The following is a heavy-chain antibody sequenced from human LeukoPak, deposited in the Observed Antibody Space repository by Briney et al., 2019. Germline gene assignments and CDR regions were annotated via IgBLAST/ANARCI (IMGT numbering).Heavy chain of an antibody. CDR3: ARRVKYSSSSSFFVY. J-gene: IGHJ4*02. V-gene: IGHV3-23*01. CDR2: IINNGGLT. D-gene: IGHD6-6*01. CDR1: GFTLSIYE. Sequence: PGGSLRLSCATSGFTLSIYEMSWVRQAPGKGLEWGSDIINNGGLTRYADAVKGRFTISRDNSMNTMNVQMDSLSAEDTAIYYCARRVKYSSSSSFFVYWGQGTLVTVSS.